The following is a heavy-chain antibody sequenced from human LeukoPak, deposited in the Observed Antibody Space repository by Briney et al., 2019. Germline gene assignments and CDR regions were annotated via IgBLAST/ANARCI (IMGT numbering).Heavy chain of an antibody. D-gene: IGHD1-26*01. CDR1: GGTFSSYA. Sequence: GASVKVSCKASGGTFSSYAISWVRQAPGQGLEWMGGIIPIFGTANYAQKFQGRVTMTRDTSTSTVYMELSSLRSEDTAVYYCAREQLNRYSGSYGLDYWGQGTLVTVSS. V-gene: IGHV1-69*05. CDR2: IIPIFGTA. J-gene: IGHJ4*02. CDR3: AREQLNRYSGSYGLDY.